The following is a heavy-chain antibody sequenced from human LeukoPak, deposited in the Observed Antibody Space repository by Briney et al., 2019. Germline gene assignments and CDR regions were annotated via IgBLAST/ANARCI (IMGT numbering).Heavy chain of an antibody. V-gene: IGHV4-59*01. CDR1: GGSISSYY. CDR2: IYYSGST. CDR3: AREIVEMAPYAFDI. Sequence: SETLSLTCTVSGGSISSYYWSWIRQPPGKGLEWIGYIYYSGSTNYNPSLKSRVTISVDTSKNQFSLKLSSVTAADTAVYYCAREIVEMAPYAFDIWGQGTMVTVSS. D-gene: IGHD5-24*01. J-gene: IGHJ3*02.